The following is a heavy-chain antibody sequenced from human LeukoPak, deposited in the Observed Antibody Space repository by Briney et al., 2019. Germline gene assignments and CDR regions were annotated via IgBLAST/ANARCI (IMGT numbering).Heavy chain of an antibody. D-gene: IGHD3-9*01. Sequence: SETLSLTCAVYGGSFSGYYWSWIRQPPGKGLEWIGEINHSGSTNYNPSLKRRVTISVDTSKNQSSLKLSSLTAADTAVYYCARGAHHRYYDILTGSTHPNNWFDPWGQGTLVTVSS. CDR3: ARGAHHRYYDILTGSTHPNNWFDP. CDR1: GGSFSGYY. J-gene: IGHJ5*02. CDR2: INHSGST. V-gene: IGHV4-34*01.